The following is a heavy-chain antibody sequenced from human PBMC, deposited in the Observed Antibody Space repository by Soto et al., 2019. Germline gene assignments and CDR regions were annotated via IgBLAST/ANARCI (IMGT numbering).Heavy chain of an antibody. CDR3: ARDSSYGSGTGYGY. J-gene: IGHJ4*02. CDR2: ISNHNGDT. Sequence: QVQLVQSGAEVKKPGASLKVSCKASGYTFTSHGISWVRQAPGQGLEWMGWISNHNGDTNYAPKLQDRVTLTTDTSTSTAYMELTSLTSDATAVYFCARDSSYGSGTGYGYWGQGTLATVSS. D-gene: IGHD3-10*01. CDR1: GYTFTSHG. V-gene: IGHV1-18*01.